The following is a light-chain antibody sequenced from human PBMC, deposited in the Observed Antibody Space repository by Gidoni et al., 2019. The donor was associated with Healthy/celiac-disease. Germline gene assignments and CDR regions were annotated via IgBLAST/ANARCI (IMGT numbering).Light chain of an antibody. J-gene: IGKJ3*01. CDR2: VAS. CDR1: QGISSW. V-gene: IGKV1-12*01. Sequence: YSTGGDRVTITCRASQGISSWLAWYQQKPGKAPKLLIYVASSLQSGVPSRFSGSGSGTDFTLTISSLQPEDFATYYCQQANSFPRTFGPGTKVDIK. CDR3: QQANSFPRT.